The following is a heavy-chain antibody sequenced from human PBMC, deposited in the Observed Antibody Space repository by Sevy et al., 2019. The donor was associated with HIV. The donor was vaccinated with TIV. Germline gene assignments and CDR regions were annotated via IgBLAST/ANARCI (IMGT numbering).Heavy chain of an antibody. J-gene: IGHJ6*02. CDR3: ARIMGIAARPKSENYYYYYGMDV. CDR1: GDSVSSNSAA. V-gene: IGHV6-1*01. D-gene: IGHD6-6*01. Sequence: SQTLSLTCAISGDSVSSNSAAWNWIRQSPSRGLEWLGRTYYRSKWSNDYAVSVKSRITINPDTSKNQFSLQLNSVTPEDTAVYYCARIMGIAARPKSENYYYYYGMDVWGQGTTVTVSS. CDR2: TYYRSKWSN.